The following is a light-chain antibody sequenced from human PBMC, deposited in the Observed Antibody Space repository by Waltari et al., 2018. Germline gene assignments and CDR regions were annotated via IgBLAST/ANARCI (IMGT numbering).Light chain of an antibody. CDR1: SSDVGHYNL. CDR2: EGT. Sequence: QSALTQPASVSGSPGQSIPIPCTGTSSDVGHYNLVSWYQQHPGKAPKFIIYEGTKRPSGVSDRFSGSNSGITASLTISGLQAEDEADYYCCLHGGSSWVFGGGTKLTVI. J-gene: IGLJ3*02. V-gene: IGLV2-23*01. CDR3: CLHGGSSWV.